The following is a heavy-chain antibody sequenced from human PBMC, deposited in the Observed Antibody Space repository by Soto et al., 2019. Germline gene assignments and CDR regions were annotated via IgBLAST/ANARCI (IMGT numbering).Heavy chain of an antibody. CDR1: GDTFSFYT. CDR3: AASYGSGYRAFDY. Sequence: QVQLVQSGTEVKKPGSSVKVSCKASGDTFSFYTINWVRQAPGLGLECVGRINPIVSMSNYAQKFQGRVSMTADKSTSTAYMELRSLRSDDTAMYFCAASYGSGYRAFDYWGQGALVIVSS. V-gene: IGHV1-69*02. J-gene: IGHJ4*02. CDR2: INPIVSMS. D-gene: IGHD3-10*01.